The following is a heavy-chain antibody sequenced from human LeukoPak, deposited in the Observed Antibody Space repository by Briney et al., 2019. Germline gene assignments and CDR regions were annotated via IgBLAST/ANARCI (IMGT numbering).Heavy chain of an antibody. CDR1: GFTFSSYA. CDR3: ARDLQYYYDSSGYYFDY. Sequence: PGGSLRLSCAASGFTFSSYAMHWVRQAPGKGLEWGAVISYDGSNKYYADSVKGRFTISRDNSKNTLYLQMNSLRAEDTAVYYCARDLQYYYDSSGYYFDYWGQGTLVTVSS. J-gene: IGHJ4*02. V-gene: IGHV3-30-3*01. D-gene: IGHD3-22*01. CDR2: ISYDGSNK.